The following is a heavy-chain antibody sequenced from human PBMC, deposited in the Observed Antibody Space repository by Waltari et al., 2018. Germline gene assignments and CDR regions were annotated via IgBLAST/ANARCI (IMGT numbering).Heavy chain of an antibody. J-gene: IGHJ4*02. Sequence: EVQRLESGGGLLEPGGSRRISCVNSAILFTTFAFTWVRLSPGTGLQWVSAISVSDGTYYADSVKGRFTVSRDTSKNTVYLQMSDLRGEDTAIYYCATPFYNWYDPLHSWGQGTLVAVSS. CDR2: ISVSDGT. CDR3: ATPFYNWYDPLHS. D-gene: IGHD1-20*01. CDR1: AILFTTFA. V-gene: IGHV3-23*01.